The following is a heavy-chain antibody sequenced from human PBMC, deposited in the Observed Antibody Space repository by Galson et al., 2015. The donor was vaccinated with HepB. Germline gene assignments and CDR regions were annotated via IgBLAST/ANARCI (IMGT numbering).Heavy chain of an antibody. J-gene: IGHJ2*01. V-gene: IGHV1-58*02. CDR2: IVVGSNNA. D-gene: IGHD2-15*01. CDR1: GFTFGRSA. CDR3: AAALDVFNCRGGSCYLDLGRRYFDL. Sequence: SVKVSCKASGFTFGRSAMQWVRQTRGQRLEWLGWIVVGSNNAEYAEEFQERVSFTRDLATSTAYMELRSPGSEDTAVYYCAAALDVFNCRGGSCYLDLGRRYFDLWGRGTLVTVSS.